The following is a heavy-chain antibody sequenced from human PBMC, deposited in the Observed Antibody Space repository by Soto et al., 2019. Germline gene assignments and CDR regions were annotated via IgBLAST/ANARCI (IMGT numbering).Heavy chain of an antibody. CDR3: AKGGSYYDFWSGYFPLYYYYYGMDV. CDR1: GFTFSSYG. CDR2: ISYDGSNK. J-gene: IGHJ6*02. V-gene: IGHV3-30*18. Sequence: GGSLRLSCAASGFTFSSYGMHWVRQAPGKGLEWVAVISYDGSNKYYADSVKGRFTISRDNSKNTLYLQMNSLRAEDTAVYYCAKGGSYYDFWSGYFPLYYYYYGMDVWGQGTTVTVSS. D-gene: IGHD3-3*01.